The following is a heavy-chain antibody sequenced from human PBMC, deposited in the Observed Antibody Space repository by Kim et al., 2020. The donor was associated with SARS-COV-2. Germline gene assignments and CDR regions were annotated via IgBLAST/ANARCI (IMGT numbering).Heavy chain of an antibody. CDR3: ARDRSRLGYCSGGSCYSDGRRYYYYGMDV. CDR1: GFTFSSYS. Sequence: GGSLRLSCAASGFTFSSYSMNWVRQAPGKGLEWVSYISSSSSTIYYADSVKGRFTISRDNAKNSLYLQMNSLRDEDTAVYYCARDRSRLGYCSGGSCYSDGRRYYYYGMDVWGQGTTVTVSS. CDR2: ISSSSSTI. D-gene: IGHD2-15*01. V-gene: IGHV3-48*02. J-gene: IGHJ6*02.